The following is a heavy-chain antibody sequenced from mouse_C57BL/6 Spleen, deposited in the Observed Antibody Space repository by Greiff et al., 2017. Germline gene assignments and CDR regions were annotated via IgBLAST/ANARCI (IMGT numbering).Heavy chain of an antibody. D-gene: IGHD1-1*01. CDR1: GFTFSSYA. CDR3: ARDRDMNYEYYYAMDY. J-gene: IGHJ4*01. Sequence: EVKLMESGGGLVKPGGSLKLSCAASGFTFSSYAMSWVRQTPEKRLEWVATISDGGSYTYYPDNVKGRFTISRDNAKNNLYLQMSHLKSEDTAMYYCARDRDMNYEYYYAMDYWGQGTSVTVSS. V-gene: IGHV5-4*01. CDR2: ISDGGSYT.